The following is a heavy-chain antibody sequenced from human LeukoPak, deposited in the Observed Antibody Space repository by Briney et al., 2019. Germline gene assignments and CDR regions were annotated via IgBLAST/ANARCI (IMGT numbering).Heavy chain of an antibody. V-gene: IGHV4-34*01. CDR3: AIQASSSSWSTY. Sequence: SETLSLTCAVYGGSFSGYYWSWIRQPPGKGLEWIGEINHSGSTNYNPSLKSRVTISVDTSKNQFSLKLSSVTAADTAVYYCAIQASSSSWSTYWGQGTLVTVSS. CDR1: GGSFSGYY. D-gene: IGHD6-13*01. J-gene: IGHJ4*02. CDR2: INHSGST.